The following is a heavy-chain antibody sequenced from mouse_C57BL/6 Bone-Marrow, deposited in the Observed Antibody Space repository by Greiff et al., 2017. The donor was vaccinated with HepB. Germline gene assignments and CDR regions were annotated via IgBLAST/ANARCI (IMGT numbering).Heavy chain of an antibody. CDR1: GYTFTSYG. CDR3: ARGYGSSYVYWYFDV. D-gene: IGHD1-1*01. Sequence: VQLQQSGAELARPGASVKLSCKASGYTFTSYGISWVKQRTGQGLEWIGEIYPRSGNTYYNEKFKGKATLTADKSSSTAYMELRRLTSEDSAVYFCARGYGSSYVYWYFDVWGTGTTVTVSS. V-gene: IGHV1-81*01. J-gene: IGHJ1*03. CDR2: IYPRSGNT.